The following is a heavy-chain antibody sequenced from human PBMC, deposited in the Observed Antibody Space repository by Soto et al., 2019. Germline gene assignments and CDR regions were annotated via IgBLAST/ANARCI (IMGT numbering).Heavy chain of an antibody. J-gene: IGHJ6*02. V-gene: IGHV3-11*06. D-gene: IGHD2-2*01. CDR3: ARDGGDVIPAAIGSGYGMDV. CDR1: GFTFSDYY. Sequence: QVQLVESGGGVVKPGGSLRLSCAASGFTFSDYYMSWIRQAPGKGLEWISYISGSNIYTDYADSVKSRYTISRDNANNSLYLQMDRLRVEDTAVYYCARDGGDVIPAAIGSGYGMDVWGQGTTVTVSS. CDR2: ISGSNIYT.